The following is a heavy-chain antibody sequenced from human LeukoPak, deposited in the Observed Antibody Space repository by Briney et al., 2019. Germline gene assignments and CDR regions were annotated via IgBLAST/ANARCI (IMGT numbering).Heavy chain of an antibody. CDR2: ISGDGGRT. Sequence: GGSLRLSCAASGFTFSSYAMSWVRQAPGKGLEWVSAISGDGGRTYYVDSVKGRFTISRDNAKNTVYLQMNSLRAEDTAVYYCAKDLPPVDVWGKGTTVTVSS. V-gene: IGHV3-23*01. CDR1: GFTFSSYA. CDR3: AKDLPPVDV. D-gene: IGHD1-14*01. J-gene: IGHJ6*04.